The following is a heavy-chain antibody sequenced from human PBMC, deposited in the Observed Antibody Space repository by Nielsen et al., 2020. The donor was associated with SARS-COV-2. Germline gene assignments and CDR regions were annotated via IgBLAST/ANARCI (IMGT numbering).Heavy chain of an antibody. V-gene: IGHV4-39*07. D-gene: IGHD4-17*01. J-gene: IGHJ6*02. Sequence: SETLSLTCTVSGGSISSSSYYWGWIRQPPGKGLEWIGSIYYSGSTNYNPSLKSRVTISVDTSKNQFSLKLSSVTAADTAVYYCAREVTVTTWNYYYYYGMDVWGQGTTVTVSS. CDR1: GGSISSSSYY. CDR2: IYYSGST. CDR3: AREVTVTTWNYYYYYGMDV.